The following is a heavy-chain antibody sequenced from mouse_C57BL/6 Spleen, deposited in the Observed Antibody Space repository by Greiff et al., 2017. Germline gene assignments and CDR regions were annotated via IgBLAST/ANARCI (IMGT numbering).Heavy chain of an antibody. J-gene: IGHJ3*01. CDR2: INPNNGGT. D-gene: IGHD2-2*01. V-gene: IGHV1-18*01. CDR3: ARRYGYDGAWFAY. Sequence: EVQLQQSGPELVKPGASVKIPCKASGYTFTDYNMDWVKQSHGKSLQWIGDINPNNGGTIYNQKFKGKDTLTVDKSSSPAYLELSRLTSENTAVYYGARRYGYDGAWFAYWGQGTRVTVSA. CDR1: GYTFTDYN.